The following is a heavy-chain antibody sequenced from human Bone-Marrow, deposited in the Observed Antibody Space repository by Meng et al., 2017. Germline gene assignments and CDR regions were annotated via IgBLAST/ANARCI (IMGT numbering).Heavy chain of an antibody. CDR3: ARDPPYGEYGGPFDY. CDR1: GYTFTSYA. D-gene: IGHD3-10*01. CDR2: INAGNGNT. V-gene: IGHV1-3*01. J-gene: IGHJ4*02. Sequence: QARVWKLGGGVRKPGASVKVSCKASGYTFTSYAMHWVRQAPGQRLEWMGWINAGNGNTKYSQKFQGRVTITRDTSASTAYMELSSLRSEDTAVYYCARDPPYGEYGGPFDYWGQGTLVTVSS.